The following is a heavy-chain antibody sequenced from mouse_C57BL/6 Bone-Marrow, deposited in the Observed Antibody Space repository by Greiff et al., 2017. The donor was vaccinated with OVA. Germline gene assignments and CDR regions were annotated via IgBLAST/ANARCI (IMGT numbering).Heavy chain of an antibody. J-gene: IGHJ2*01. CDR1: GFTFSDYG. V-gene: IGHV5-17*01. Sequence: EVKLVASGGGLVKPGGSLKLSCAASGFTFSDYGMHWVRQTPGTGLEWVAYISSGFSTIYYADTVKGRFTIFRENANNPLFLQMTSLRSEHKAMYYWARLYYDYTSWGEGNTLTVAS. CDR3: ARLYYDYTS. D-gene: IGHD2-4*01. CDR2: ISSGFSTI.